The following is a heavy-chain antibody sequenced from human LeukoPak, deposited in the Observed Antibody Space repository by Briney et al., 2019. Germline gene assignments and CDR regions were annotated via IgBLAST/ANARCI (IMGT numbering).Heavy chain of an antibody. Sequence: ASVKVSCKASGYTFTSYYVHRVRQAPGQGLEWMGIINPSGGSTTYAQKFQGRVTMTRDTSTSTVYMELSSLRSEDTAVYYCARVRFSSGWYIAFDMWGQGTMVTVSS. CDR1: GYTFTSYY. V-gene: IGHV1-46*01. CDR3: ARVRFSSGWYIAFDM. J-gene: IGHJ3*02. D-gene: IGHD6-19*01. CDR2: INPSGGST.